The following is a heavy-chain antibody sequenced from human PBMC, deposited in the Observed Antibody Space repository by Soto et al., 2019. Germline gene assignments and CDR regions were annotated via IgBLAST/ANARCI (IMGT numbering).Heavy chain of an antibody. CDR2: THYSGST. CDR3: ARYDENNRSRLLGSFDY. Sequence: PSETLSLTCTVSGGSISSGDNYWSWIRQPLGKGLEWIGYTHYSGSTYYNPSLKSRVTISVDTSKNQFSLRLSSVTAADTAVYYCARYDENNRSRLLGSFDYGGRGTLVTVSS. J-gene: IGHJ4*02. D-gene: IGHD3-16*01. CDR1: GGSISSGDNY. V-gene: IGHV4-30-4*01.